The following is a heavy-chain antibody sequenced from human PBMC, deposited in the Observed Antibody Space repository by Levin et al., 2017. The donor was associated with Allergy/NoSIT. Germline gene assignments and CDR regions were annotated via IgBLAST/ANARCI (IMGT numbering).Heavy chain of an antibody. CDR3: ARNVDGGNAYNWFDP. CDR1: GGSVSSGSYY. CDR2: IYYSGST. J-gene: IGHJ5*02. Sequence: PSQTLSLTCTVSGGSVSSGSYYWSWIRQPPGKGLEWIGYIYYSGSTNYNPSLKSRVTISVDTSQNQFSLKLSSVTAADTAVYYCARNVDGGNAYNWFDPWGQGTLVTVSS. D-gene: IGHD4-23*01. V-gene: IGHV4-61*01.